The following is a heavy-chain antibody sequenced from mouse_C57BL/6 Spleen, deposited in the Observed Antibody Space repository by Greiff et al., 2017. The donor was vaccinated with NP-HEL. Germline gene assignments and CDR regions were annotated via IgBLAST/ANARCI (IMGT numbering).Heavy chain of an antibody. J-gene: IGHJ2*01. CDR1: GYTFTDYY. V-gene: IGHV1-26*01. Sequence: EVQLQQSGPELVKPGASVKISCKASGYTFTDYYMNWVKQSHGKSLEWIGDINPNNGGTSYNQKFKGKATLTVDKSSSTAYMELRSLTSEDSAVYYCAPNRYFDYWGQGTTLTVSS. D-gene: IGHD4-1*01. CDR2: INPNNGGT. CDR3: APNRYFDY.